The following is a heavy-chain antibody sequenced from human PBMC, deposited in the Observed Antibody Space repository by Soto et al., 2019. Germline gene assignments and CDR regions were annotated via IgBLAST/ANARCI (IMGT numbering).Heavy chain of an antibody. Sequence: TLSLTCTVSGGAIISGGYYFICVRQNPGSGLEWIGNIYYSGNTYYNPSLKSRLTISVDTSKNQFSLNLSSVTAADTAVYYCARDRLMATAGTARHYFGLDVWGQGTTVTVSS. J-gene: IGHJ6*02. CDR2: IYYSGNT. CDR1: GGAIISGGYY. D-gene: IGHD5-18*01. CDR3: ARDRLMATAGTARHYFGLDV. V-gene: IGHV4-31*03.